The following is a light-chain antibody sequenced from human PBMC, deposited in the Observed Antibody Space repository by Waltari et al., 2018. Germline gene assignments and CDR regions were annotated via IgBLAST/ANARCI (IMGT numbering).Light chain of an antibody. CDR3: QVWDSSDDHVV. CDR2: DDS. V-gene: IGLV3-21*02. J-gene: IGLJ2*01. CDR1: NIGRKR. Sequence: SYVLTQPPSVSVAPGQTATISWGENNIGRKRVHWYQQKPGQAPVLVVYDDSDRPSGIPERFSGSNSGTATLTISGVEGGDEADYYCQVWDSSDDHVVFGGGTKLTVL.